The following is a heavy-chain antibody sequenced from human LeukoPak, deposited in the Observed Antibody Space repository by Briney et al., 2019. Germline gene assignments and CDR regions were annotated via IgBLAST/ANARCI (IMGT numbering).Heavy chain of an antibody. Sequence: ASVKVSCKASGYTFTSYGISRVRQAPGQGLEWMGWISAYNGNTNYVQKLQGRVTMTTDTSTSTAYMELRSLSSDDTAVYYCARGAIYLALGDAFDIWGQGTMVTVSS. V-gene: IGHV1-18*01. CDR3: ARGAIYLALGDAFDI. D-gene: IGHD2-2*02. CDR2: ISAYNGNT. J-gene: IGHJ3*02. CDR1: GYTFTSYG.